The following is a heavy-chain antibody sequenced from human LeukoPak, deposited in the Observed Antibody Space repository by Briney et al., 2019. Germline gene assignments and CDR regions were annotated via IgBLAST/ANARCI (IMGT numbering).Heavy chain of an antibody. CDR3: ARAHYYDSSGYFVRHWFDP. Sequence: SETLSLTCTVSGGSISNYYWSWIRQPPGKGLEWIGYIYYSGSTNYNPSLKSRVTISVDTSKNQFSLKLSSVTAADTAVYYCARAHYYDSSGYFVRHWFDPWGQAALVADSS. CDR1: GGSISNYY. J-gene: IGHJ5*02. CDR2: IYYSGST. D-gene: IGHD3-22*01. V-gene: IGHV4-59*01.